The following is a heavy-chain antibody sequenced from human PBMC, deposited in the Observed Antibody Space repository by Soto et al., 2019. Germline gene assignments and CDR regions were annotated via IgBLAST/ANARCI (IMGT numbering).Heavy chain of an antibody. J-gene: IGHJ6*03. CDR1: GGTFSSYT. CDR2: IIPILGIA. CDR3: ATQDILTDNYYMDV. Sequence: SVKVCCKASGGTFSSYTIRWVRQAPGQGLEWMGRIIPILGIANYAQKFQGRVTITADKSTSTAYMELSSLRSEDTAVYYCATQDILTDNYYMDVWGKGTTVTVSS. V-gene: IGHV1-69*02. D-gene: IGHD3-9*01.